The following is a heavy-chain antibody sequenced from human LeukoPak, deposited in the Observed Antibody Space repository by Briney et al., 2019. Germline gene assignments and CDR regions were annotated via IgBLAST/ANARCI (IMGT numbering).Heavy chain of an antibody. J-gene: IGHJ5*02. D-gene: IGHD4-17*01. CDR3: ARVSDYGDYGYWFDP. CDR1: GGSISSGGYY. Sequence: PSETLSLTRTVSGGSISSGGYYWRWIRQHPGKGLEWIGYIYYSGSTYYNPSLKSRVTISVDTSKNQFSLKLSSVTAADTAVYYCARVSDYGDYGYWFDPWGQGTLATVSS. V-gene: IGHV4-31*03. CDR2: IYYSGST.